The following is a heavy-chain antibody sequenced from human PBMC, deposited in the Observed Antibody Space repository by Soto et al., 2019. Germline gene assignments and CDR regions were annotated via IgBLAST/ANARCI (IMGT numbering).Heavy chain of an antibody. V-gene: IGHV3-7*03. D-gene: IGHD2-15*01. CDR2: IKQDGSQK. J-gene: IGHJ5*02. Sequence: PGGSLRLSCAASGFTFRTYWMSWVRQAPGKGLEWVANIKQDGSQKYYVDSVEGRFTIYRDNAKNSLYLQMNSLSAEDTAIYYCARPYCSGGSCYNWFDPWGQGTLVTVSS. CDR1: GFTFRTYW. CDR3: ARPYCSGGSCYNWFDP.